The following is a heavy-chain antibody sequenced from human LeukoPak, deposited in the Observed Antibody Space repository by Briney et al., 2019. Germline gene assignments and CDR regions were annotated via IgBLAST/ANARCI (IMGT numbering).Heavy chain of an antibody. D-gene: IGHD1-1*01. J-gene: IGHJ4*02. CDR2: INSNSGDT. Sequence: ASVKVSCKASGYTFTGYYMHWVRQAPGQGLEWMGWINSNSGDTNYAQKFQGRVTITRDTSISTGYMELSRLTSDDTAVYYCARGDVATGTDYWGQGTLVTVSS. CDR3: ARGDVATGTDY. CDR1: GYTFTGYY. V-gene: IGHV1-2*02.